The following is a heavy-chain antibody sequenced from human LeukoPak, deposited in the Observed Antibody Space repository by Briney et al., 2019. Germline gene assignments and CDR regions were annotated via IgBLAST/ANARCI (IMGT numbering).Heavy chain of an antibody. J-gene: IGHJ4*02. CDR3: TTAMVRFLDPYFDY. CDR1: GFTFSNAW. Sequence: GGSLRLSCAASGFTFSNAWMSWVRQAPGKGLEWVGRIKSKTDGGTTDYAAPVKGRFTISRDDSKNTLYLQMNSLKTEDTAVYYCTTAMVRFLDPYFDYWGQGTLVTVSS. D-gene: IGHD3-3*01. V-gene: IGHV3-15*01. CDR2: IKSKTDGGTT.